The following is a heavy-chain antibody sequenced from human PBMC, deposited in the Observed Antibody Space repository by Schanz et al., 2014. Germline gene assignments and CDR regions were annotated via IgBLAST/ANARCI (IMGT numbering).Heavy chain of an antibody. CDR1: GYIFGSHG. CDR3: ARGGFFESTSFDS. D-gene: IGHD2-2*01. V-gene: IGHV1-46*03. J-gene: IGHJ4*02. CDR2: INPSSGTT. Sequence: QVQLVQSGSEVRKPGASVKVSCKASGYIFGSHGMTWVRQAPGQGLEWMGKINPSSGTTRIAQNCQGRLTVTRDTSTSTVNMELSSLRSEDTAVYYCARGGFFESTSFDSWGQGTLVTVSS.